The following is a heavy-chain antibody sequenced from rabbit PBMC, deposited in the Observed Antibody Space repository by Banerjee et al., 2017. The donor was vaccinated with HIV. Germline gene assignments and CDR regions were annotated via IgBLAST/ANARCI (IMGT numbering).Heavy chain of an antibody. Sequence: QEQLVESGGGLVTLGGSLKLSCKASGIDFSSYGISWVRQAPGKGLEWIGCIYTGSGGGTYYASWAKGRFTISKTSSTTVTLQMTSLTAADTATYFCARAYGGYSYGMDLWGPGTLVTVS. CDR3: ARAYGGYSYGMDL. CDR2: IYTGSGGGT. CDR1: GIDFSSYG. D-gene: IGHD5-1*01. V-gene: IGHV1S45*01. J-gene: IGHJ6*01.